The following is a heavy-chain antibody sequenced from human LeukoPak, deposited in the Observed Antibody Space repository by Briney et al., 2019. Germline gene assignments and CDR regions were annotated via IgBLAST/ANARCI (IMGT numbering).Heavy chain of an antibody. CDR1: GFTFDDYA. V-gene: IGHV3-43*02. CDR3: AKGGRWLQYGFDY. CDR2: ISGDGGST. D-gene: IGHD5-24*01. Sequence: GGSLRLSCAASGFTFDDYAMHWVRQAPGKGLEWVSLISGDGGSTYYADSVKGRFTISRDNSKNSLYLQMNGLRTEDTALCYCAKGGRWLQYGFDYWGQGTLVTVSS. J-gene: IGHJ4*02.